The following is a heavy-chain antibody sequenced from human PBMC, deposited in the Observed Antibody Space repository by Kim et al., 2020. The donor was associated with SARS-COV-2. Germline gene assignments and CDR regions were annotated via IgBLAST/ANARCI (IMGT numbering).Heavy chain of an antibody. CDR2: IYYSGST. CDR1: GGSVSSGSYY. CDR3: ARVGGVLWFGELRGAFDY. J-gene: IGHJ4*02. V-gene: IGHV4-61*01. Sequence: SETLSLTCTVSGGSVSSGSYYWSWIRQPPGKGLEWIGYIYYSGSTNYNPSLKSRVTISVDTSKNQFSLKLSSVTAADTAVYYCARVGGVLWFGELRGAFDYWGQGTLVTVSS. D-gene: IGHD3-10*01.